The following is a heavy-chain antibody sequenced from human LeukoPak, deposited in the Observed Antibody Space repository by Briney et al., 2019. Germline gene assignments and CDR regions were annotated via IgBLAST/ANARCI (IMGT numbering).Heavy chain of an antibody. V-gene: IGHV3-30*04. D-gene: IGHD2-21*01. CDR1: GFTFSSYA. J-gene: IGHJ4*02. Sequence: PGRSLRLSCAASGFTFSSYAMHWVRQAPGKGLEWVAVISYDGSNKYYADSVKGRFTISRDNSKNTLYLQMNSLRAEDTAVYYCAASINTYFDYWGQGTLVTVSS. CDR3: AASINTYFDY. CDR2: ISYDGSNK.